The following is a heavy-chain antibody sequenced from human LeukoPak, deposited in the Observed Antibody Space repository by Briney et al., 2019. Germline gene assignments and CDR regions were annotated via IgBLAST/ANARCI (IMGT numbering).Heavy chain of an antibody. CDR2: IYYSGST. D-gene: IGHD1-1*01. V-gene: IGHV4-59*01. CDR3: ARVNLDDGTFDY. J-gene: IGHJ4*02. CDR1: GGSISSYY. Sequence: SETLSLTCTVSGGSISSYYWSWIRQPPRKGLEWIGYIYYSGSTNYNPSLKSRVTISVDTSKNQFSLKLSSVTAADTAVYYCARVNLDDGTFDYWGQGTLVTVSS.